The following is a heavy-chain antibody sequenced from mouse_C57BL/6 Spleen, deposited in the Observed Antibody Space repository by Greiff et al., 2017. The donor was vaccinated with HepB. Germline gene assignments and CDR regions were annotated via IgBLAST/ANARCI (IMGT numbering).Heavy chain of an antibody. V-gene: IGHV1-15*01. CDR1: GYTFTDYE. Sequence: QVQLQQSGAELVRPGASVTLSCKASGYTFTDYEMHWVKQTPVHGLEWIGAIDPETGGTAYNQKFKGKAILTADKYSSTAYMELRSLTSEDSAVYYCTREGDYGSSYFDYWGQGTTLTVSS. J-gene: IGHJ2*01. D-gene: IGHD1-1*01. CDR3: TREGDYGSSYFDY. CDR2: IDPETGGT.